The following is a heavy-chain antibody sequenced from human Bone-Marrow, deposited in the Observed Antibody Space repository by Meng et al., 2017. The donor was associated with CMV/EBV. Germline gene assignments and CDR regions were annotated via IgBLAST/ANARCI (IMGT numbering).Heavy chain of an antibody. CDR1: WFSLSNSGVG. CDR3: AHITTVTSDFDY. D-gene: IGHD4-17*01. CDR2: IYWNDDK. V-gene: IGHV2-5*01. J-gene: IGHJ4*02. Sequence: FSWFSLSNSGVGVGWIRQPPGKALEWLALIYWNDDKRYSPSLKSRLTITKDTSKNQVVLTMTNMDPVDTATYYCAHITTVTSDFDYWGQGTLVTVSS.